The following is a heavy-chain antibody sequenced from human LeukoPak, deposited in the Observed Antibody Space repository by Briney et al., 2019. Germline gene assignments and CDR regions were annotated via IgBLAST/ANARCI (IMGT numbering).Heavy chain of an antibody. CDR1: GFTFSNYA. V-gene: IGHV3-30*01. J-gene: IGHJ4*02. D-gene: IGHD3-22*01. CDR3: AKDARYDSSGYYFDY. CDR2: ISYDETYE. Sequence: GRSLRLSCAASGFTFSNYAMHWVRQAPGKGLEWVAVISYDETYEYYADSAKGRFTISRDNAKNSLYLQMNSLRAEDTALYYCAKDARYDSSGYYFDYWGQGTLVTVSS.